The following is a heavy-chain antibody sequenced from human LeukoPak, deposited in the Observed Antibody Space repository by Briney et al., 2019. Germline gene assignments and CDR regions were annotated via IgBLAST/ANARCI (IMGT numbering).Heavy chain of an antibody. V-gene: IGHV3-23*01. Sequence: AISGSGGSTYYADSVKGRFTISRDNSKNTLYLQMNSLIAEDTAVYYCAKGPPLRWYFDYWGQGTLVTVSS. J-gene: IGHJ4*02. CDR2: ISGSGGST. CDR3: AKGPPLRWYFDY. D-gene: IGHD4-17*01.